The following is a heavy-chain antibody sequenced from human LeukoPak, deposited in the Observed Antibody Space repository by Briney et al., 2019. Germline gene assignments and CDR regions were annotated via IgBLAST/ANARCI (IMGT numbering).Heavy chain of an antibody. V-gene: IGHV3-30*03. CDR3: ARDLGRGGYTVAGYFDY. CDR2: ISYDGSNK. J-gene: IGHJ4*02. Sequence: GRSLRLSCAASGFTFSSYGMHWVRQAPGKGLEWVAVISYDGSNKYYADSVKGRFTISRDNSKNTLYLQMNSLRAEDTAVYYCARDLGRGGYTVAGYFDYWGQGTLVTVSS. D-gene: IGHD6-19*01. CDR1: GFTFSSYG.